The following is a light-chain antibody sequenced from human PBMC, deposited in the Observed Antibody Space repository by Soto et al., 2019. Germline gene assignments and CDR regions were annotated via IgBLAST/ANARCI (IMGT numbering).Light chain of an antibody. V-gene: IGLV2-14*01. CDR3: SSYTSDSTHV. Sequence: QSALPQPASVSGSPGQSIPISCIGTSSDVGGYDYVSWYQQNPGKAPKLIIYEVINRPSGVSSRFSGSKSGNTASLTISGLQAEDEADYYCSSYTSDSTHVFGSGTKVTVL. CDR1: SSDVGGYDY. CDR2: EVI. J-gene: IGLJ1*01.